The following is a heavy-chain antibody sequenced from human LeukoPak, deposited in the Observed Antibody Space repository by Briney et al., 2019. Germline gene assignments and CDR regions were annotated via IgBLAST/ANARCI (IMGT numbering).Heavy chain of an antibody. CDR2: INSDGSST. Sequence: GGSLRLSCAASGFTFSSYWMHWVRQAPGKGLVWVSRINSDGSSTSYADSVKGRFTISRDNAKNTLCLQMNSLRAEDTAVYYCAASMVRGVIEYYFDYWGQGTLVTVSS. J-gene: IGHJ4*02. V-gene: IGHV3-74*01. CDR1: GFTFSSYW. CDR3: AASMVRGVIEYYFDY. D-gene: IGHD3-10*01.